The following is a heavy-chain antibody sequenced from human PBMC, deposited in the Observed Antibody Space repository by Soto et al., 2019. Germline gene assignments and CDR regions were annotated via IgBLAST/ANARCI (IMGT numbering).Heavy chain of an antibody. V-gene: IGHV4-4*07. D-gene: IGHD5-18*01. J-gene: IGHJ4*02. CDR2: IHASGRA. CDR1: GGSVTSDY. CDR3: ATLYSYGENDY. Sequence: SSETLSLTCAVSGGSVTSDYWAWIRQPGGKGLEWIGRIHASGRAAYKPSLKSRVTMSVDTSKNQVYLKLNDVTAADTAVYYCATLYSYGENDYWGQGTLVTVSS.